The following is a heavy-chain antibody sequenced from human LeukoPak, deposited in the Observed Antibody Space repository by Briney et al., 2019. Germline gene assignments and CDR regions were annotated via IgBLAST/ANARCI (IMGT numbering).Heavy chain of an antibody. V-gene: IGHV4-38-2*01. CDR1: GYSISSGYY. Sequence: PSETLSLTCALSGYSISSGYYWDWIRQPPGKGLEWIGSIYHSGSTHYNPSLKSRVTISVDTSKNQFSLKLNSVTAADTAVYYCARNGTNNYFDYWGQGTLVTVSS. D-gene: IGHD2-2*01. CDR2: IYHSGST. CDR3: ARNGTNNYFDY. J-gene: IGHJ4*02.